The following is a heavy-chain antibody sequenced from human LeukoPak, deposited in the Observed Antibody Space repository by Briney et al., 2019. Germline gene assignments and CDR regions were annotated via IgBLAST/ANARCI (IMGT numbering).Heavy chain of an antibody. CDR3: VRDRGYSTFDY. J-gene: IGHJ4*02. Sequence: GGSLRLSCAGSGFPFSNYWMAWIRQAPGKGLEWVANMKEDGGEINYVDSVKGRFTISRDNAKNSLDLQMNSLRVDDTAVYYCVRDRGYSTFDYWGQGTLVIVSS. D-gene: IGHD4-23*01. V-gene: IGHV3-7*01. CDR2: MKEDGGEI. CDR1: GFPFSNYW.